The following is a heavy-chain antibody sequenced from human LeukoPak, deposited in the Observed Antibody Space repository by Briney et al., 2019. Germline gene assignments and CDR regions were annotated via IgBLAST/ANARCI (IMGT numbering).Heavy chain of an antibody. J-gene: IGHJ5*02. CDR1: GYTFTGYY. D-gene: IGHD6-13*01. Sequence: ASVKVSCKVSGYTFTGYYMHWVRQAPGQGLEWMGWINPNNGGTNFAQKFQGRVTMTRDTSISTAYMELSRLRSDDTALYYCARGTGRSTYCPNWFDRWDQGTLVTVSS. V-gene: IGHV1-2*02. CDR3: ARGTGRSTYCPNWFDR. CDR2: INPNNGGT.